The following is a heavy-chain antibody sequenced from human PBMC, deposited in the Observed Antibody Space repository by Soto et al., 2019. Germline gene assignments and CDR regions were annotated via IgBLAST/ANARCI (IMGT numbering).Heavy chain of an antibody. J-gene: IGHJ5*02. CDR1: GFTFSSYG. Sequence: GGSLRLSCAASGFTFSSYGMHWVRQAPGKGLEWVAVISYDGSNKYYADSVKGRFTISRDNSKNTLYLQMDSLRAEDTAVYYCAKDPVNFGVVTFSWFDPWGQGTLVTVSS. CDR3: AKDPVNFGVVTFSWFDP. V-gene: IGHV3-30*18. D-gene: IGHD3-3*01. CDR2: ISYDGSNK.